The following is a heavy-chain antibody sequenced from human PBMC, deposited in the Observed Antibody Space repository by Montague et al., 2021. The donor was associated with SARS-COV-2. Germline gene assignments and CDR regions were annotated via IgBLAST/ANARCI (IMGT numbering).Heavy chain of an antibody. Sequence: SETLSLTRTVSGGSISTYYWSWIRQPPGKGLEWIGYIYYSGSTNYNPSLKSRVTISVDTSKNQFSLRLSSVTAADTAVYYCARGSSYKIFGVVIDDAFDIWGQGTMVTVSS. J-gene: IGHJ3*02. D-gene: IGHD3-3*01. V-gene: IGHV4-59*08. CDR3: ARGSSYKIFGVVIDDAFDI. CDR1: GGSISTYY. CDR2: IYYSGST.